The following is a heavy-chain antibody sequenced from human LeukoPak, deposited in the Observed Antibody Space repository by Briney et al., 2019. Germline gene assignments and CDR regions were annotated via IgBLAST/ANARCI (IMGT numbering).Heavy chain of an antibody. D-gene: IGHD1-14*01. CDR3: AKDPGGSFDL. Sequence: GGSLRLSCAASGFTFSNYAMSWVRQVPGQGLEWVSSINIGGGIIHYADSVKGRFTISRGNFKNTLYLQMNSLRAEDTAVYYCAKDPGGSFDLWGRGTLVTVSS. CDR2: INIGGGII. V-gene: IGHV3-23*01. J-gene: IGHJ2*01. CDR1: GFTFSNYA.